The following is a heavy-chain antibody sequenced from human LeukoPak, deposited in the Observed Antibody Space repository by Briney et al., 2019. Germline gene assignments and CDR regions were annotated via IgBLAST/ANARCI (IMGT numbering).Heavy chain of an antibody. V-gene: IGHV3-64*02. D-gene: IGHD1-26*01. CDR2: ISSNRGST. CDR3: ARAEVSGSYLD. Sequence: GGSLRLSCAASGFTFSTYAMHWVRQAPGKGLEYVSAISSNRGSTYYADSVKGRFTISRDNSKNTLYLQVGSLRVEDMAVYYCARAEVSGSYLDWGQGTLVTVSS. CDR1: GFTFSTYA. J-gene: IGHJ4*02.